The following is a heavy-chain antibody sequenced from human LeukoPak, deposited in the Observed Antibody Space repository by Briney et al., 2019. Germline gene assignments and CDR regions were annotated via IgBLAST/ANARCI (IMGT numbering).Heavy chain of an antibody. Sequence: PSETLSLTCTVSGGSVSSDYWSWIRQPPGKGLEWIGYIYHTGNSDYNPSLKSRATISLDTSKNQFSLKLTSVTAADTAVYFCARHPFSPPFDYWGQGTLVTVSS. CDR1: GGSVSSDY. J-gene: IGHJ4*02. V-gene: IGHV4-59*08. CDR2: IYHTGNS. CDR3: ARHPFSPPFDY. D-gene: IGHD2/OR15-2a*01.